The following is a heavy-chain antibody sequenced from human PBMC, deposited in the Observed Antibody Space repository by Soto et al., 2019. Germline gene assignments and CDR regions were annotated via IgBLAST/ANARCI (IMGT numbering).Heavy chain of an antibody. CDR2: IIPIFGTA. Sequence: ASVKVSCKASGGTFSSYAISWVRQAPGQGLEWMGGIIPIFGTANYAQKFQGRVTITADESTGTAYMELSSLRSEDTAVYYCARALFALFGGVIVIPGAFDIWGQGTMVTVSS. D-gene: IGHD3-16*02. V-gene: IGHV1-69*13. CDR3: ARALFALFGGVIVIPGAFDI. J-gene: IGHJ3*02. CDR1: GGTFSSYA.